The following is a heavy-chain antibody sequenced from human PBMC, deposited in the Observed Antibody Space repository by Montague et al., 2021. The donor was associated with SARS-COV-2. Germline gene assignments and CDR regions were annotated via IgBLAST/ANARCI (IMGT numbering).Heavy chain of an antibody. D-gene: IGHD3-22*01. CDR2: NNYSGST. Sequence: SETLSLTCTVYGGSISSSNYYWGCMRQAPGKGLEWIRSNNYSGSTYYNPTIKSRVTISVDTYKNQLSLKLSFVTAADTAVYYCARKDYYYVSIGFGGMDWFDPWGQGTLVTVSS. J-gene: IGHJ5*02. V-gene: IGHV4-39*01. CDR3: ARKDYYYVSIGFGGMDWFDP. CDR1: GGSISSSNYY.